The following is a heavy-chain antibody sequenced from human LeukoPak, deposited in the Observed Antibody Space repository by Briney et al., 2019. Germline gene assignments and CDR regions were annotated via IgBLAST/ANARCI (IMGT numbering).Heavy chain of an antibody. J-gene: IGHJ5*02. CDR3: ARGSSGWYEGGHWFDP. CDR1: GFTFSSYW. D-gene: IGHD6-19*01. Sequence: PGGSLRLSCAASGFTFSSYWMHWVRQAPGKGLVWVSRINSDGSSTSYADSVKGRFTISRDNAKNTLYLQMNSLRAEDTAVYYCARGSSGWYEGGHWFDPWGQGTLVTVSS. CDR2: INSDGSST. V-gene: IGHV3-74*01.